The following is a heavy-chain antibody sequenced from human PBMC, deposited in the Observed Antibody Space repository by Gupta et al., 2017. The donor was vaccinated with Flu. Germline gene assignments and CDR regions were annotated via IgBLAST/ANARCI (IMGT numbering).Heavy chain of an antibody. Sequence: QVQLQESGPGLVKPSQTLSLTCTVSGGSISSGSYYWSWIRQPAGKGLEWIGRIYTSGSTNYNPSLKSRVTISVDTSKNQFSLKLSSVTAADTAVYYCARDLHNWKLFGNWYFDLWGRGTLVTVSS. CDR2: IYTSGST. CDR3: ARDLHNWKLFGNWYFDL. J-gene: IGHJ2*01. CDR1: GGSISSGSYY. D-gene: IGHD1-1*01. V-gene: IGHV4-61*02.